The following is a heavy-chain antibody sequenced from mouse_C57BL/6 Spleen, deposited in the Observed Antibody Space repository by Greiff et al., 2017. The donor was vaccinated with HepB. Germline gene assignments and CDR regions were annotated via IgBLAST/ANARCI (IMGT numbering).Heavy chain of an antibody. J-gene: IGHJ1*03. Sequence: VQLQEPGGGLVKPGGSLKLSCAASGFTFTDYGMHWVRQTPGKGLEWVAYISRCNSTINYADTLKGRFTVSRDTAKNTVYLQLTSLRSEDTAVYYCARGNDWYFGVWGTGTTVTVSS. CDR3: ARGNDWYFGV. CDR2: ISRCNSTI. CDR1: GFTFTDYG. V-gene: IGHV5-17*01.